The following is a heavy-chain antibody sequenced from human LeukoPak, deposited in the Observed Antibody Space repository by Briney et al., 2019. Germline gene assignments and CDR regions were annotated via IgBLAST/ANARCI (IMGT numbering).Heavy chain of an antibody. J-gene: IGHJ4*02. Sequence: SETLSLTCGVSGGSIDITNYWSWVRQAPGKGLEWIGEISHGGTTNYNPSLRRRVAMSLDRANNQFSLSLTSVTAADTAVYYCRRKNSPFSPFAHGGRGALATVSS. CDR2: ISHGGTT. D-gene: IGHD2/OR15-2a*01. CDR1: GGSIDITNY. V-gene: IGHV4-4*02. CDR3: RRKNSPFSPFAH.